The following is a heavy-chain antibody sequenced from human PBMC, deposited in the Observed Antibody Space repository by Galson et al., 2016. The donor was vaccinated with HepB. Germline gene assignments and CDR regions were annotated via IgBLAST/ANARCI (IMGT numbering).Heavy chain of an antibody. D-gene: IGHD4-23*01. CDR3: ARGGGQGYYYMDV. CDR1: GYRFTSYY. V-gene: IGHV1-46*01. J-gene: IGHJ6*03. Sequence: SVKVSCKASGYRFTSYYMHWVRQAPGQGLEWMGVINPTGGSTSFAQKFQGRLTMTRDTSTNAVYMEVSRVRADGTAVYYCARGGGQGYYYMDVWGKGTTGTVS. CDR2: INPTGGST.